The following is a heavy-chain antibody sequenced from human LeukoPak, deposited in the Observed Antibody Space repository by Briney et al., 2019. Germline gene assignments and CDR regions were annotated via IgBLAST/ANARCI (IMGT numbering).Heavy chain of an antibody. J-gene: IGHJ4*02. V-gene: IGHV1-8*02. CDR2: MNPNSGNT. Sequence: ASVKVSCKASGGTFSSYAISWVRQATGQGLEWMGWMNPNSGNTGYAQKFQGRVTMTRNTSISTAYMELSSLRSEDTAVYYCARAGSGSYCKTDYWGQGTLVTVSS. D-gene: IGHD3-10*01. CDR3: ARAGSGSYCKTDY. CDR1: GGTFSSYA.